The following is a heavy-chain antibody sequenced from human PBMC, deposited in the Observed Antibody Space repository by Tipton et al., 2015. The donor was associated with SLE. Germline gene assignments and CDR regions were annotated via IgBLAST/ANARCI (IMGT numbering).Heavy chain of an antibody. D-gene: IGHD3-3*01. CDR2: IHYGGRT. J-gene: IGHJ3*02. V-gene: IGHV4-59*11. CDR1: GGSISSHS. CDR3: ARYGIRSGKDI. Sequence: TLSLTCTVSGGSISSHSWSWIRQPPGKGLEWIGYIHYGGRTYYSPSLKSRVTISGDTSKNQFSLKLSSVTAADTAVYYCARYGIRSGKDIWGQGTMVTVSS.